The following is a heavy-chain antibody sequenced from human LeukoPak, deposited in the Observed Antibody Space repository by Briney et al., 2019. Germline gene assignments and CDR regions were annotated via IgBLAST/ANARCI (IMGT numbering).Heavy chain of an antibody. CDR3: ARHRYDILTGAGEGDWFDP. D-gene: IGHD3-9*01. Sequence: SETLSLTCAVYGGSFSGYYWSWICQPPGKGLEWIGEINHSGSTNYNPSLKSRVTISVDTSKNQFSLKLSSVTAADTAVYYCARHRYDILTGAGEGDWFDPWGQGTLVTVSS. V-gene: IGHV4-34*01. CDR2: INHSGST. CDR1: GGSFSGYY. J-gene: IGHJ5*02.